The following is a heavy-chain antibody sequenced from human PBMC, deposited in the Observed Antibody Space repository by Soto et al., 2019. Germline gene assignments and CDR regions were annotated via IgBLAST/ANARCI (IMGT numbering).Heavy chain of an antibody. CDR2: INHSGST. J-gene: IGHJ4*02. D-gene: IGHD3-3*01. Sequence: SETLSLTCAVYGGSFSGYYWSWIRQPPGKGLEWIGEINHSGSTNYNPSLKSRVTISVDTSKNQFSLKLSSVTAADTAVYYCARRITIFGVVSLIDYWGQGTLVTVS. CDR1: GGSFSGYY. CDR3: ARRITIFGVVSLIDY. V-gene: IGHV4-34*09.